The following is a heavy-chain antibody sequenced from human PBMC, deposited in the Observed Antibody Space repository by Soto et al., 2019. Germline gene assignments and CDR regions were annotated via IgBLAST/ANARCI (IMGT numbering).Heavy chain of an antibody. D-gene: IGHD3-10*01. J-gene: IGHJ6*02. Sequence: QVQLQESGPGLVKPSETLSLTCTVSGDSVTSVSDYWSWIRQPPGKGLEWIVYIYYSGSADYNPSLGSRVTISIDTSKNQFSLKLTSVTAADTAVYYCARGVGFGYYYYHMDLWGQGTTVTVSS. CDR1: GDSVTSVSDY. CDR2: IYYSGSA. CDR3: ARGVGFGYYYYHMDL. V-gene: IGHV4-61*01.